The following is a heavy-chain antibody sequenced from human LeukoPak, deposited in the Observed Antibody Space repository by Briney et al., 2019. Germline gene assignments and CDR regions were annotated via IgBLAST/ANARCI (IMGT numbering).Heavy chain of an antibody. CDR2: IYYSGST. Sequence: SETLSLTCTVSGGSISSGGYYWSWIRQHPGKGLERIGYIYYSGSTYYNPSLKSRVTISVDTSKNQFSLKLSSVTAADTAVYYCASESITGTEGMDVWGQGTTVTVSS. J-gene: IGHJ6*02. V-gene: IGHV4-31*03. D-gene: IGHD1-7*01. CDR1: GGSISSGGYY. CDR3: ASESITGTEGMDV.